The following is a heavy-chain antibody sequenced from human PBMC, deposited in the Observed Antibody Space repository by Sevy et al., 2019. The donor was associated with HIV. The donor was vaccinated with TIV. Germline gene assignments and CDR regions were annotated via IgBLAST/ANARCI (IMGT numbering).Heavy chain of an antibody. CDR1: GYTFTDTGYY. Sequence: ASVKVSCKASGYTFTDTGYYVHWVRQAPGQGLEWMGWINPKSGATNYAQKFQGRVTMTRDTSVSTANMGLSRLRPDDTAVYYCARESYDFWTGPVDYDYGMDVWGQGTTVTVSS. V-gene: IGHV1-2*02. D-gene: IGHD3-3*01. CDR3: ARESYDFWTGPVDYDYGMDV. J-gene: IGHJ6*02. CDR2: INPKSGAT.